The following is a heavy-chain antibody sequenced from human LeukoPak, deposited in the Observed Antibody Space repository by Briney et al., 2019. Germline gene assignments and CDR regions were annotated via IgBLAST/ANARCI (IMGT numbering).Heavy chain of an antibody. Sequence: PSETLSLTCTVSGVSISSGGHYWNWLRQRPGKGLEWIGYIFHTGSTYYNPSLKSRVTISVDTSKNQFSLKLSSVTAAETAVYYCARSPGIWNEYGRLEYWGQGALVTVSS. V-gene: IGHV4-31*03. CDR3: ARSPGIWNEYGRLEY. CDR1: GVSISSGGHY. CDR2: IFHTGST. D-gene: IGHD1-1*01. J-gene: IGHJ4*02.